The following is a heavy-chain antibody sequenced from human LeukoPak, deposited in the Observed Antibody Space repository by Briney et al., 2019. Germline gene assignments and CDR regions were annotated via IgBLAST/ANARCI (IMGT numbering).Heavy chain of an antibody. Sequence: SETLSLTCTVSGASISSYYWSWIRQPPGKGLEWIGYIYYSGSTNYNPSLKSRVTISVDTSKNQFSLKLSSVTAADTAVYYCASTYYDSSGYYFDYWGQGTLVTVSS. D-gene: IGHD3-22*01. CDR1: GASISSYY. CDR2: IYYSGST. CDR3: ASTYYDSSGYYFDY. V-gene: IGHV4-59*08. J-gene: IGHJ4*02.